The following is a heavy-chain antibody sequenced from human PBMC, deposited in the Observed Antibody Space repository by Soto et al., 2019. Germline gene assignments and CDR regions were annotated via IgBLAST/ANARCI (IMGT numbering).Heavy chain of an antibody. CDR3: ARRGYSGYEIDY. V-gene: IGHV3-64*01. J-gene: IGHJ4*02. CDR2: ISSTGGST. CDR1: GFTFSSYA. Sequence: EVQLVESGGGLVQPGGSLRLSCAASGFTFSSYAMHWVRQAPGKGLEYVSDISSTGGSTYYANSVKGRFTISRDNSKNTLYLQMGSLRAEDMAVYYCARRGYSGYEIDYWGQGTLVTVSS. D-gene: IGHD5-12*01.